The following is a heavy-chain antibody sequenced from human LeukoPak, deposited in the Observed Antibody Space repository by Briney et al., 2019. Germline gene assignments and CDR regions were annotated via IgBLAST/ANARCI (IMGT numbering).Heavy chain of an antibody. Sequence: GGSLRLSCAASGITITSSWMTWVRQAPGKGLVWVANINHDGSEKYYVDSVKGRFTVSRDNAKISVYLQMNNLRAEDTAMYYCTRAFYSSFDIWGQGTLVAVSS. D-gene: IGHD3-22*01. V-gene: IGHV3-7*01. J-gene: IGHJ4*02. CDR1: GITITSSW. CDR3: TRAFYSSFDI. CDR2: INHDGSEK.